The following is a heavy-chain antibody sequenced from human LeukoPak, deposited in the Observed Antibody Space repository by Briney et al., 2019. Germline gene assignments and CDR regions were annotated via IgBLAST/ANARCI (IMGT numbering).Heavy chain of an antibody. V-gene: IGHV4-34*01. J-gene: IGHJ4*02. CDR2: INHSGST. D-gene: IGHD2-15*01. Sequence: SETLSLTCADYGGSFSGYYWSWIRQPPGKGLEWIGEINHSGSTNYNPSLTSRVTISVDTSKNQFSLMLSSVTAADTAVYYCARGYCSGGSCYDSLDYWGQGTLVTVSS. CDR3: ARGYCSGGSCYDSLDY. CDR1: GGSFSGYY.